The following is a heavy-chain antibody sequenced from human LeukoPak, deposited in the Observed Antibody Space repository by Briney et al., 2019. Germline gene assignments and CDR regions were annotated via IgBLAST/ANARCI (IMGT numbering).Heavy chain of an antibody. V-gene: IGHV5-51*01. CDR1: GYSFTSYW. CDR2: IYPGDSDT. J-gene: IGHJ4*02. D-gene: IGHD2-2*01. CDR3: ARLGGADIVVVPAASPYYFDY. Sequence: GESLKISCKGSGYSFTSYWIGWVRQMPGKGLEWMGIIYPGDSDTRYSPSFQGQVTISADKPISTAYLQWSSLKASDTAMYYCARLGGADIVVVPAASPYYFDYWGQGTLVTVSS.